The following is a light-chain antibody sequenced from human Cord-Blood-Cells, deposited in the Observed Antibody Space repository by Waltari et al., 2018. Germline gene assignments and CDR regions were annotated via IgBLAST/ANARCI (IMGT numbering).Light chain of an antibody. CDR3: YSAADNNWV. CDR2: KDS. CDR1: VLAKKY. J-gene: IGLJ3*02. Sequence: SYELTQPSSVSVSPGQTARITCSGDVLAKKYARWFQQTPGQAPVLVIYKDSERPSGSPERFSGSSSGTTVTLTISGAQVEDEADYYCYSAADNNWVFGGGTKLTVL. V-gene: IGLV3-27*01.